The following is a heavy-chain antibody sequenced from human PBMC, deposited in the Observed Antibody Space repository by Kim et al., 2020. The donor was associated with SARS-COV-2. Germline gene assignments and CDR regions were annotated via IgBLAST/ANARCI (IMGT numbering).Heavy chain of an antibody. V-gene: IGHV3-21*01. J-gene: IGHJ3*02. D-gene: IGHD3-10*02. CDR3: ARDKRAMFFNDAFDI. Sequence: DSVKGRFTISRDNAKNSLYLQMNSLRAEDTAVYYCARDKRAMFFNDAFDIWGQGTMVTVSS.